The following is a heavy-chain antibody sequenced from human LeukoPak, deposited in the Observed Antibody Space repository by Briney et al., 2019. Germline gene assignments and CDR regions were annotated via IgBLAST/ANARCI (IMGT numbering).Heavy chain of an antibody. CDR2: ISRSSTTI. J-gene: IGHJ4*02. Sequence: GGSLRLSCAASGFTFSTYSMNWVRQAPGKGLEWVSYISRSSTTIYYADSVRGRFTISRDNSKNTLYLQMNSLRAEDTAVYYCAKAERFSGTKTPDYWGQGTLVTVSS. D-gene: IGHD5-12*01. V-gene: IGHV3-48*01. CDR1: GFTFSTYS. CDR3: AKAERFSGTKTPDY.